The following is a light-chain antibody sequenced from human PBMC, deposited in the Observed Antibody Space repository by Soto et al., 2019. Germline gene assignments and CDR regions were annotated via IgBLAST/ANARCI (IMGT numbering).Light chain of an antibody. J-gene: IGKJ1*01. Sequence: EIVMTQSPATLFVSPGERATLSCRASQSVSSHLAWYQQKPGQAPRLLIYGASSRATGIPDRFSGSGSGTDFTLTISRLEPEDFAVYYCQQYGSSQWTFGQGTKVDIK. V-gene: IGKV3-20*01. CDR1: QSVSSH. CDR2: GAS. CDR3: QQYGSSQWT.